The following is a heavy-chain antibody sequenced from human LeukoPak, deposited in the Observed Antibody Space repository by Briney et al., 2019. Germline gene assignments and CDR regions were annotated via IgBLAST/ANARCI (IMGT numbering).Heavy chain of an antibody. J-gene: IGHJ6*02. CDR2: IRSSSSTI. Sequence: PGGSLRLSCAASGFTFSSYSMNWVRQAPGKGLEWVSYIRSSSSTIYYADSVTGRFTISRDNAKNSLYLQMNSLRAEDTAVYYCARDSTGKGYYYCYYGMDVWGQGTTVTVSS. D-gene: IGHD3-3*02. V-gene: IGHV3-48*04. CDR3: ARDSTGKGYYYCYYGMDV. CDR1: GFTFSSYS.